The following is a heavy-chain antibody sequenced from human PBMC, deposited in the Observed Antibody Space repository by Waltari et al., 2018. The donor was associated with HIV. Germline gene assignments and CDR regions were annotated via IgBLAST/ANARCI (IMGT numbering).Heavy chain of an antibody. CDR2: INHSGST. V-gene: IGHV4-34*01. CDR3: ARGLYCSSTSCHWFDP. D-gene: IGHD2-2*01. J-gene: IGHJ5*02. Sequence: QVQLQQWGAGLLKPSETLSLTCAVYGGSFSDYYWSWIRQPPGKGLEWIGEINHSGSTNYNPSLKSRVTISIDTSKNQFSLKLSSVIAADTAVYYCARGLYCSSTSCHWFDPWGQGTLVTVSS. CDR1: GGSFSDYY.